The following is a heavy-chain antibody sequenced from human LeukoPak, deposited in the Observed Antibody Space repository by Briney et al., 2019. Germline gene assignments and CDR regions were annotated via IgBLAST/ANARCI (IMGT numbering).Heavy chain of an antibody. V-gene: IGHV3-23*01. CDR3: AKSRGVAGFDY. D-gene: IGHD6-19*01. CDR1: GLTFSDAW. J-gene: IGHJ4*02. Sequence: PGGSLRLSCTVSGLTFSDAWMSWVRQAPGKGLEWVSAISGSGDSTYYADSVKGRFTISRDNSKNTLYLQMNSLRAEDTAVYYCAKSRGVAGFDYWGQGTLVTVSS. CDR2: ISGSGDST.